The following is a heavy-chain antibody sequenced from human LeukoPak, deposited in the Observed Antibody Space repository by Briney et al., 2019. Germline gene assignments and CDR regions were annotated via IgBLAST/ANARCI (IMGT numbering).Heavy chain of an antibody. Sequence: GRSLRLSCAASGFTFSSYGMHWVRQAPGKGLEWVAVIWYDGSNKYYADSVKGRFTISRDNSKNTLYLQMNSLRAEDTAVYYCARDLAWPPKVVPAAMRSNYGMDVWGQGTTVSVSS. J-gene: IGHJ6*02. CDR3: ARDLAWPPKVVPAAMRSNYGMDV. CDR2: IWYDGSNK. D-gene: IGHD2-2*01. CDR1: GFTFSSYG. V-gene: IGHV3-33*01.